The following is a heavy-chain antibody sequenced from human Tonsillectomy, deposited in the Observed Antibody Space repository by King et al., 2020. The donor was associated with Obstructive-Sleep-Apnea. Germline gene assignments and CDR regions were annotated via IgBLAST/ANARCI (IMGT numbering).Heavy chain of an antibody. CDR3: ARELSGSYSQFDY. Sequence: LQLQESGPGLVKPSETRSLTCTVSGGSISSYYWSWIRQPPGQGLAWIGYIYYSGGTNSNPSLNSRVTISVDTSKNQFSLTLSSVTAADTAVYYCARELSGSYSQFDYWGQGTLVTVSS. D-gene: IGHD1-26*01. V-gene: IGHV4-59*01. J-gene: IGHJ4*02. CDR1: GGSISSYY. CDR2: IYYSGGT.